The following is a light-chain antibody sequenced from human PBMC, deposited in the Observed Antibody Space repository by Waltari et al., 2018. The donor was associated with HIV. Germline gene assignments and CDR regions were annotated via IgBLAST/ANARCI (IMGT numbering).Light chain of an antibody. CDR3: QQYGSSPCT. CDR1: QTVSSGY. CDR2: GAS. V-gene: IGKV3-20*01. Sequence: EIVLTQFPATLSLSPGERATLSCRASQTVSSGYLAWYQQNPGQAPRLLIDGASTRATDIPDRFSGSGSGTVFTLTINRLEPEYFAMYYCQQYGSSPCTFGQGTKLDSK. J-gene: IGKJ2*02.